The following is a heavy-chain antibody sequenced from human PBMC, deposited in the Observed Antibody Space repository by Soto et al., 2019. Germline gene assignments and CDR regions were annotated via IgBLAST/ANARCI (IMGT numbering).Heavy chain of an antibody. CDR2: ISRSGSTI. D-gene: IGHD3-10*01. J-gene: IGHJ6*03. V-gene: IGHV3-11*01. CDR1: GFTFSDYY. CDR3: ARAPVLLWFWELSDSYYYYMDV. Sequence: QVQLVESGGGVAKPGGSLRLSCAASGFTFSDYYMSWIRQAPGKGLEWVSYISRSGSTIYYADSVKGRFTISRDNPKNPLYLQMNSLRTEDSAVYYCARAPVLLWFWELSDSYYYYMDVWGKGTPVTVSS.